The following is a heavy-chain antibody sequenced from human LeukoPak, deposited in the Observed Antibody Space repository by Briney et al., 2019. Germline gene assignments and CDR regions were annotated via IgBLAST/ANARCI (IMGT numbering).Heavy chain of an antibody. CDR2: INHSGST. CDR1: GGSFSGYY. D-gene: IGHD2-15*01. CDR3: ARGLAYLSAAYYFDY. Sequence: PSETLSPTCAVYGGSFSGYYWSWIRQPPGKGLEWIGEINHSGSTNYNPSLKSRVTISVDTSKNQFSLKLSSVTAADTAVYYCARGLAYLSAAYYFDYWGQGTLVTVSS. J-gene: IGHJ4*02. V-gene: IGHV4-34*01.